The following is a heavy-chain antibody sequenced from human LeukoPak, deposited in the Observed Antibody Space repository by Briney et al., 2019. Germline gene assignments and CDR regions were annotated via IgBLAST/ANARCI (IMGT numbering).Heavy chain of an antibody. CDR3: AREIVDIVATTPRNLGYYYYYMDV. V-gene: IGHV4-39*07. Sequence: SETLSLTCTVSGGSISSSSYYWGWIRQPPGKGLEWIGSIYYSGSTYYNPSLKSRVTISVDTSKNQFSLKLSSVTAADTAVYYCAREIVDIVATTPRNLGYYYYYMDVWGKGTTVTVSS. CDR1: GGSISSSSYY. CDR2: IYYSGST. D-gene: IGHD5-12*01. J-gene: IGHJ6*03.